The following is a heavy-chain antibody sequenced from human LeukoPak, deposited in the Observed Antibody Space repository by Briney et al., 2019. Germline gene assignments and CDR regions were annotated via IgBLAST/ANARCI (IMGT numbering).Heavy chain of an antibody. D-gene: IGHD4-17*01. V-gene: IGHV1-2*02. CDR2: INPNSGGT. CDR3: ARDPRTTVTTVDY. CDR1: DYTFTSYY. Sequence: ASVKVSCKASDYTFTSYYLHWVRQAPGQGLEWMGWINPNSGGTNYAQKFQGRVTMTRDTSISTAYMELSRLRSDDTAVYYCARDPRTTVTTVDYWGQGTLVTVSS. J-gene: IGHJ4*02.